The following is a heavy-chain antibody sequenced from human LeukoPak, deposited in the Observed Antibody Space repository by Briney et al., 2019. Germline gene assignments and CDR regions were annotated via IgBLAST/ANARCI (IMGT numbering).Heavy chain of an antibody. CDR2: IGGDGGKK. V-gene: IGHV3-7*01. D-gene: IGHD6-25*01. Sequence: PGGSLRLSCAASGLTFSTQWMTWVRQAPGKGLEWLANIGGDGGKKFYVDSVKGRFTISRDNAENSLYLQMNSLRVEDTAVYYCARDRGWRLLDYWGQGTLVTVSS. J-gene: IGHJ4*02. CDR3: ARDRGWRLLDY. CDR1: GLTFSTQW.